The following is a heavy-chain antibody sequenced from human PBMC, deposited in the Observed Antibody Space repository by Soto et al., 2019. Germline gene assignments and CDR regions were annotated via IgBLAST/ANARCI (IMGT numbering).Heavy chain of an antibody. D-gene: IGHD3-3*01. CDR3: ARETRFLEWLPYYYYYYGMDV. CDR1: GSTFSSYW. CDR2: IKQDGSEK. J-gene: IGHJ6*02. Sequence: GGSLRLSCAASGSTFSSYWMSWVRQAPGKGLEWVANIKQDGSEKYYVDSVKGRFTISRDNAKNSLYLQMNSLRAEDTAVYYCARETRFLEWLPYYYYYYGMDVWGQGTAVTVSS. V-gene: IGHV3-7*01.